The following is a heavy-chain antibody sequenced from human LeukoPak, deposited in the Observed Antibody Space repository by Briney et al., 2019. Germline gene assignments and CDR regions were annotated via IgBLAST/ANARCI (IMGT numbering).Heavy chain of an antibody. CDR2: IKQDGSEK. D-gene: IGHD3-10*01. J-gene: IGHJ4*02. CDR1: GFTFSSYW. V-gene: IGHV3-7*01. Sequence: GGSLRLSCAASGFTFSSYWMSWVRQAPGKGLEWVANIKQDGSEKYYVDSVKGRFTISRDNAKNSLYLQMNSLRAEDTAVYYCARDLGITMVRGYFDYWGQGTLVTVSS. CDR3: ARDLGITMVRGYFDY.